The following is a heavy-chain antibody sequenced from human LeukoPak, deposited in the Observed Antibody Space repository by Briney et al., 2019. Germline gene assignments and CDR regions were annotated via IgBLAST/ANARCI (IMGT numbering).Heavy chain of an antibody. CDR1: GFTFSSYS. CDR3: ARNTIAARDFDY. D-gene: IGHD6-6*01. J-gene: IGHJ4*02. Sequence: GGSLRLSCAASGFTFSSYSMNWVRQAPGKGLEWVSSISSSSSYIYYADSVKGRFTISRDNAKNSLYLQMNSLRAEDTAVYYFARNTIAARDFDYWGQGTLVTVSS. CDR2: ISSSSSYI. V-gene: IGHV3-21*01.